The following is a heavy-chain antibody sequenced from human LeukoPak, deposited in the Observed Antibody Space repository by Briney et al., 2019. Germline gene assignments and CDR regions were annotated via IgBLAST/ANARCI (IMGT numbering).Heavy chain of an antibody. CDR1: GGSFSGYY. Sequence: PSETLSLTCAVYGGSFSGYYWSWIRQPPGKGLEWIGEINHSGSTNYNPSPKSRVTISVDTSKNQFSLKLSSVTAADTAVYYCASSGPPDYDSSGYYKNFDYWGQGTLVTVSS. CDR3: ASSGPPDYDSSGYYKNFDY. V-gene: IGHV4-34*01. CDR2: INHSGST. J-gene: IGHJ4*02. D-gene: IGHD3-22*01.